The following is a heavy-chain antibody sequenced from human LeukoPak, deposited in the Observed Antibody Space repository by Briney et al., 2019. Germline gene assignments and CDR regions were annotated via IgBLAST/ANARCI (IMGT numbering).Heavy chain of an antibody. CDR2: ISSSSSYI. CDR1: GFTFSSYS. J-gene: IGHJ4*02. V-gene: IGHV3-21*01. D-gene: IGHD4-17*01. Sequence: GGSLRLSCAASGFTFSSYSMNWVRQAPGKGLEWISSISSSSSYIYYADSVKGRFTISRDNAKNSLYLQMNSLRAEDGAVYCCASLGDYGDYGGYWGQGTLVTVSS. CDR3: ASLGDYGDYGGY.